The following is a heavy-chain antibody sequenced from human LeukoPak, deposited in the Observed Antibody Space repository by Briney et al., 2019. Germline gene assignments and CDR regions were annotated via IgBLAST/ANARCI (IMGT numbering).Heavy chain of an antibody. CDR1: GGSFSGYY. V-gene: IGHV4-34*01. CDR3: ARGASITGYSSGWYGYYYYYYMHV. Sequence: SETLSLTCAGYGGSFSGYYWSWLRQPPGKGLEWIGEINHSGSTNYNPSLKSRVTISVDTSKNQFSLKLSSVAAADTAVYYCARGASITGYSSGWYGYYYYYYMHVWGKGTTVTVSS. D-gene: IGHD6-19*01. J-gene: IGHJ6*03. CDR2: INHSGST.